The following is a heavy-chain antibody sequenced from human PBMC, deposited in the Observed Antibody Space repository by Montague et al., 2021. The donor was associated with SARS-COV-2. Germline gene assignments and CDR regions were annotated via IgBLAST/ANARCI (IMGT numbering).Heavy chain of an antibody. V-gene: IGHV4-39*01. CDR3: VGSRAERYFDWTKLVAHVKPSYFDH. J-gene: IGHJ4*02. Sequence: SETLSLTCTVSGGSISSSSYYWGWIRQPPGKGLEWIGSIYYSGSTYYNPSLKSRVTISVDTSKNQFSLKLSSVTAADTAVYYCVGSRAERYFDWTKLVAHVKPSYFDHWGQGTLVTVSS. D-gene: IGHD3-9*01. CDR2: IYYSGST. CDR1: GGSISSSSYY.